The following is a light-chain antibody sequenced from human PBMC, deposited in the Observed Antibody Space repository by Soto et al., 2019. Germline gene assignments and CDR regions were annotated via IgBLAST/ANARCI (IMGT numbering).Light chain of an antibody. Sequence: ETVLTQSPGTLSLSPGERATLSCRASQTIGSNYLAWYQQKPGQALRLLIYGASIRATGIPDRFSGSGSRTDFTHSISRLEPDDFAVYYCQQYGGSPVFTFGPGTKVDLK. CDR1: QTIGSNY. V-gene: IGKV3-20*01. CDR3: QQYGGSPVFT. J-gene: IGKJ3*01. CDR2: GAS.